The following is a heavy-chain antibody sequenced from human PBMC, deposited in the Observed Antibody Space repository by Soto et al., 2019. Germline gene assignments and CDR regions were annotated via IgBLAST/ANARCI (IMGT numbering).Heavy chain of an antibody. D-gene: IGHD1-26*01. CDR3: ARGYVGSGSYYVGYFDY. CDR1: GYSFTSYG. J-gene: IGHJ4*02. CDR2: ISAYNGTT. V-gene: IGHV1-18*01. Sequence: ASVKVSCKASGYSFTSYGISWVRQAPGQGLEWMGWISAYNGTTAYAQKFQGRVTMTRDTSTSTVYMELSSLTSEDTAVYYCARGYVGSGSYYVGYFDYWGQGTWVTVSS.